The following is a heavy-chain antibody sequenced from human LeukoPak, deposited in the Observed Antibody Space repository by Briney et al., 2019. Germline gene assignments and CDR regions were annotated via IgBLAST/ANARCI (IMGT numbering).Heavy chain of an antibody. CDR3: ARVGDILTAIYAFDY. V-gene: IGHV1-2*02. CDR1: GYTFITHY. D-gene: IGHD3-9*01. J-gene: IGHJ4*02. Sequence: ASVKVSCKASGYTFITHYIHWVRQAPGQGLEWMGWINPNSGGTNYAQKFQGRVTMTRDTSISTAYMELSRLRSDDTAVYYCARVGDILTAIYAFDYWGQGTLVTVSS. CDR2: INPNSGGT.